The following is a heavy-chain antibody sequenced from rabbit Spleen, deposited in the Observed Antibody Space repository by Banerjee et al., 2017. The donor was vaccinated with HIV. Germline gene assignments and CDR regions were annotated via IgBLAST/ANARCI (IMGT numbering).Heavy chain of an antibody. D-gene: IGHD4-1*01. J-gene: IGHJ4*01. CDR1: GFSFSSGYD. Sequence: QSLEESGGGLVKPGASLTLTCKASGFSFSSGYDMCWVRQAPGKGLEWIACIGAGSGDNTYYASWAKGRFTISKTSSTTVTLQMTSLTAADTATYFCARDLAGVIGWNFSLWGPGTLVTVS. CDR2: IGAGSGDNT. CDR3: ARDLAGVIGWNFSL. V-gene: IGHV1S40*01.